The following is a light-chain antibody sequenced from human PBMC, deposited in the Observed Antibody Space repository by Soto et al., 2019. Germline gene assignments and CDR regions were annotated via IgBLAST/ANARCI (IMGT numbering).Light chain of an antibody. CDR2: EYN. Sequence: QSVLTQPPSVSAAPGQTVTISCSGSSSNIGNNYVSWYQQLPGTAPKLLIYEYNKRPSGIPDRFSGSKSGTSATLGITGLQTGDEADYYCETWDSSLSAGVFGGGTKLTVL. J-gene: IGLJ2*01. CDR3: ETWDSSLSAGV. CDR1: SSNIGNNY. V-gene: IGLV1-51*02.